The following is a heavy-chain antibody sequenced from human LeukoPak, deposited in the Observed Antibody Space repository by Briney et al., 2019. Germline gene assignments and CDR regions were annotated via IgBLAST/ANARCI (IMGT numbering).Heavy chain of an antibody. D-gene: IGHD2-2*01. Sequence: GGSLRLSCAASAFTFTSYGLHWVRQAPGKGLEWVAFIRYDGSNKYYADSVKGRFIISRDNAKNSLYLQMNSLRAEDTAVYYCARLKLLWSNYFDYWGQGTLVTVSS. CDR3: ARLKLLWSNYFDY. J-gene: IGHJ4*02. V-gene: IGHV3-30*02. CDR1: AFTFTSYG. CDR2: IRYDGSNK.